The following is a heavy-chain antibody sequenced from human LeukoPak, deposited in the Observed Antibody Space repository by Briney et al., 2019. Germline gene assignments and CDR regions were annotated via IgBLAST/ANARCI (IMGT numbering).Heavy chain of an antibody. J-gene: IGHJ2*01. D-gene: IGHD3-22*01. V-gene: IGHV1-18*01. CDR2: ISAYNGNT. CDR3: AREVVVDYYYDRAYWYFDL. Sequence: GASVKVSCKASGYTFTSYGIRWVRQAPGQGLEWMGWISAYNGNTNYAQKLQGRVTVTTDTSTSTAYMELRSLRSDDTAVYYCAREVVVDYYYDRAYWYFDLWGRGTLVTVSS. CDR1: GYTFTSYG.